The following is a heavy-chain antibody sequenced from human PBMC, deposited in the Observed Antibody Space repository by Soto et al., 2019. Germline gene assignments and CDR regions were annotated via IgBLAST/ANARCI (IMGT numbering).Heavy chain of an antibody. J-gene: IGHJ4*02. CDR3: VRGGYGAYYVDS. Sequence: EVQLVESGGGLVQPGGSLRLSCAVSGFTFSSYWIHWVRQAPEKGLLWVSRIKGDGSITNYADSVKGRFTISRDNARNTVYLQVNSLTGEDTAVYYCVRGGYGAYYVDSWGQGTLVTVSS. CDR2: IKGDGSIT. V-gene: IGHV3-74*01. CDR1: GFTFSSYW. D-gene: IGHD3-16*01.